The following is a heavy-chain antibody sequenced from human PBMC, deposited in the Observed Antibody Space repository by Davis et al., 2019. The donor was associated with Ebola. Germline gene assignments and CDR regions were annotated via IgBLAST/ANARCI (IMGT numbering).Heavy chain of an antibody. CDR3: AREFRDVVVVPGSIHVTHYYYYMDV. CDR2: MYFSGTT. D-gene: IGHD2-2*01. V-gene: IGHV4-30-4*01. Sequence: PSETLSLTCTVSGGSMSSDNHYWSWIRQPPGKGLEWIGYMYFSGTTHYNPSLKSRVTISGDISKNQFSLRLGSVTAADTAVYYCAREFRDVVVVPGSIHVTHYYYYMDVWGRGTTVTVSS. CDR1: GGSMSSDNHY. J-gene: IGHJ6*03.